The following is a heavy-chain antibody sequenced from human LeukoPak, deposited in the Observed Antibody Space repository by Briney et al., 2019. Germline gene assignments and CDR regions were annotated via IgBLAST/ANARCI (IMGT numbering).Heavy chain of an antibody. CDR3: ARDLGQYYDTSDNWFDP. J-gene: IGHJ5*02. CDR2: INSDGINT. CDR1: GFTFSSYG. V-gene: IGHV3-74*01. D-gene: IGHD3-22*01. Sequence: GGSLRLSCAASGFTFSSYGMRWVRQAPGKGLVWVSRINSDGINTSYADSVKGRFTISRDNAKNTLNLQMNSLRAEDTAVYYCARDLGQYYDTSDNWFDPWGQGPLVTVSS.